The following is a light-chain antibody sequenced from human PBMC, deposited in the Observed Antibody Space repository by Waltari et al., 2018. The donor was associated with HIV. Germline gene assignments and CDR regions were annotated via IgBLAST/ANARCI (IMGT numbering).Light chain of an antibody. CDR3: SAWDISLNAWV. CDR2: RNN. V-gene: IGLV10-54*01. Sequence: QAALTQPPSVSKALAETDTLTFTANITTVASQGTAWLQQHQGHPPKLLSYRNNTRPSGISERLSASRSGDTTSLTITRLQPEDEAYYYCSAWDISLNAWVFGGGTKLTVL. CDR1: ITTVASQG. J-gene: IGLJ3*02.